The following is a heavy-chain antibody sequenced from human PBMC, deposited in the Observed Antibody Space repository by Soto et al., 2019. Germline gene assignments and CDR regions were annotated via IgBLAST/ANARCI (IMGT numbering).Heavy chain of an antibody. V-gene: IGHV1-46*01. CDR3: ARANEPSRYSYGPQDYYYYYGMDV. CDR1: GYTFTSYY. Sequence: ASVKVSCKASGYTFTSYYMHWVRQAPGQGLEWMGIINPSGGSTSNAQKFQGRVTMTMDTSTSTVYMELSSLRSEDTAVYYCARANEPSRYSYGPQDYYYYYGMDVWGQGTTVTVSS. CDR2: INPSGGST. D-gene: IGHD5-18*01. J-gene: IGHJ6*02.